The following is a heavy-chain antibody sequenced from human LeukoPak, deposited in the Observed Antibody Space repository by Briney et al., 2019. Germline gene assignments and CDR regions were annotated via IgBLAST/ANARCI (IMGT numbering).Heavy chain of an antibody. CDR1: GYTFTGYY. CDR3: ARDLGSGGKRFDY. J-gene: IGHJ4*02. CDR2: INPNSGGT. Sequence: GASVKVSCKASGYTFTGYYMHWVRQAPGQGLEWMGRINPNSGGTNYAQKFQGRVTMTRDTSISTAYMELSRLRSDDTAVYYCARDLGSGGKRFDYWGQGTLVTVSS. D-gene: IGHD3-10*01. V-gene: IGHV1-2*06.